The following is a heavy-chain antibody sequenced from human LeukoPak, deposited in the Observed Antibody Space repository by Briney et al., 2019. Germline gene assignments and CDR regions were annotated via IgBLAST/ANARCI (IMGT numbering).Heavy chain of an antibody. Sequence: SETLSLICAVYGGSFSGYYWSWIRQPPGKGLEWIGEINHSGSTNYNPSLKSRVTISVDTSKNQSSLKLSSVTAADTAVYYCARGRYCSSTSCYGGYYYYYYGMDVWGKGTTVTVSS. CDR3: ARGRYCSSTSCYGGYYYYYYGMDV. D-gene: IGHD2-2*01. V-gene: IGHV4-34*01. CDR1: GGSFSGYY. CDR2: INHSGST. J-gene: IGHJ6*04.